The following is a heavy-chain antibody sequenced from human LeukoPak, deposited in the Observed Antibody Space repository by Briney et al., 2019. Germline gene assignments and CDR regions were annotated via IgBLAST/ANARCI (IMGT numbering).Heavy chain of an antibody. J-gene: IGHJ4*02. CDR2: INWDGNTI. V-gene: IGHV3-9*03. CDR1: GFTFDDYA. Sequence: PGRSLRLSCAASGFTFDDYAMHWVRQAPGKGLEWVSTINWDGNTIAYADSVKGRFTISRDNAKNSLYLQMNSLRAEDMALYYCARDGDDYGGFDYWGQGTLVTVSS. D-gene: IGHD4-23*01. CDR3: ARDGDDYGGFDY.